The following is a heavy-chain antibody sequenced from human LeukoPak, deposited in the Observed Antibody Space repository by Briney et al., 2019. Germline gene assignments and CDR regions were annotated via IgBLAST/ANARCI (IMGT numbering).Heavy chain of an antibody. CDR2: VYDSEST. Sequence: LRLSCAASGFTFDDYAMHWVRQPPGKGLEWIGNVYDSESTHYKSSLKSRVTISVDTSKNQFSLRLTSVTAADTAVYYCARVLQNYYHLDVWGKGTTVTVSS. V-gene: IGHV4-59*01. D-gene: IGHD3-3*01. CDR3: ARVLQNYYHLDV. J-gene: IGHJ6*03. CDR1: GFTFDDYA.